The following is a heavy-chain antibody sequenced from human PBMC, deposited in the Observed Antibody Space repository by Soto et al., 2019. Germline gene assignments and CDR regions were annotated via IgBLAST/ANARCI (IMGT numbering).Heavy chain of an antibody. CDR3: ASRDPGTSVDY. V-gene: IGHV4-4*02. CDR2: IYRTVST. Sequence: SETLSLTCAVSGGSFTSNNWWTWVRQPPGQGLECIGEIYRTVSTNYNPSLKSRVTISLDKSENQFSLKVTSLTAADTAVYYCASRDPGTSVDYWGQGTLVTVSS. J-gene: IGHJ4*02. CDR1: GGSFTSNNW. D-gene: IGHD1-7*01.